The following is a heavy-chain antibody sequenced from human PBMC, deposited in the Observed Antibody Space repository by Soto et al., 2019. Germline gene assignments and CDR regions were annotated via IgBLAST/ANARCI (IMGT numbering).Heavy chain of an antibody. Sequence: VGSLKISCQGSGYRFSENWIGWVRQVPGPGLEWLGIIYPGDSDTRYTPSFQGQVTISVARSINTAYLQWTRLKASDSGVYYCEMRRCDASASYSGLDGWGQG. CDR2: IYPGDSDT. V-gene: IGHV5-51*01. CDR3: EMRRCDASASYSGLDG. D-gene: IGHD2-15*01. J-gene: IGHJ3*01. CDR1: GYRFSENW.